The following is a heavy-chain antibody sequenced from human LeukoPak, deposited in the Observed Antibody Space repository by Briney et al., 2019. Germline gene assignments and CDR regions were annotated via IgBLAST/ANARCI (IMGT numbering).Heavy chain of an antibody. V-gene: IGHV3-9*01. D-gene: IGHD2-15*01. CDR3: AKGAYCSGGRCYLGDLDY. CDR1: GFTFDDYA. CDR2: ISWNSGSI. J-gene: IGHJ4*02. Sequence: PGGSLRLSCAASGFTFDDYAMHWVRQAPGKGLEWVSGISWNSGSIGYADSVKGRFTISRDNAKNSLYLQMNSLRAEDTAVYYCAKGAYCSGGRCYLGDLDYWGQGTLVTVSS.